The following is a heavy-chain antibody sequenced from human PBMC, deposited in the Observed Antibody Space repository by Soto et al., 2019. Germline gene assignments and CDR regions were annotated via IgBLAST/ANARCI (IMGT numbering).Heavy chain of an antibody. J-gene: IGHJ4*02. CDR3: ARWNEGFDY. CDR1: GGSITNYY. Sequence: SETLSLTCPVSGGSITNYYLSWIRQPPGKGLEWIGYIYYSGTTNYNPSLKSRVTISVDTSKNQLSLKLSSVTAADTAVYYCARWNEGFDYWGQGNLVTVSS. CDR2: IYYSGTT. V-gene: IGHV4-59*01. D-gene: IGHD1-1*01.